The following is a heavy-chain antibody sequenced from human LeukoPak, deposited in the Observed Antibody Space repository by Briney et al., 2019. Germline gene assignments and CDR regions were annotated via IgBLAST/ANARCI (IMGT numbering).Heavy chain of an antibody. D-gene: IGHD2-15*01. Sequence: GGSLRLSCAASGFTFSDYYMSWIRQAPGGGLEWGSYISSSGSTIYYADSVKGRFTISRDNAKNSLYLQMNSLRAEDTAVYYCARREWLGYCSGGSCRSPFAADYWGQGTLVTVSS. J-gene: IGHJ4*02. V-gene: IGHV3-11*01. CDR3: ARREWLGYCSGGSCRSPFAADY. CDR2: ISSSGSTI. CDR1: GFTFSDYY.